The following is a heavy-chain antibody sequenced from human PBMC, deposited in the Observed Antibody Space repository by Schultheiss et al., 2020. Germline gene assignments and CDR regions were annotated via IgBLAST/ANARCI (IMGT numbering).Heavy chain of an antibody. D-gene: IGHD6-13*01. V-gene: IGHV3-33*01. J-gene: IGHJ4*02. CDR3: ARFAIDSSSWY. Sequence: GESLKIACAASGFTFSSYGMHWVRQAPGKGLEWVAVIWYDGSNKYYADSVKGRFTISRDNSKNTLHLQMNSLRPEDTAVYYCARFAIDSSSWYWGQGTLVT. CDR2: IWYDGSNK. CDR1: GFTFSSYG.